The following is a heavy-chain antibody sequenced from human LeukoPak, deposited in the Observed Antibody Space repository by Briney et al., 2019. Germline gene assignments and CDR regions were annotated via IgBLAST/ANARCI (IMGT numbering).Heavy chain of an antibody. J-gene: IGHJ4*02. CDR3: ARRPMVMGIDY. CDR1: GGSISSSSYY. CDR2: IYYSGST. D-gene: IGHD3-22*01. Sequence: SETLSLTCTVSGGSISSSSYYWGWIRQPPGKGLEWIGSIYYSGSTYYNPSLKSRATISVDASKNQFSLKLSSVTAADTAVYYCARRPMVMGIDYWGQGTLVTVSS. V-gene: IGHV4-39*01.